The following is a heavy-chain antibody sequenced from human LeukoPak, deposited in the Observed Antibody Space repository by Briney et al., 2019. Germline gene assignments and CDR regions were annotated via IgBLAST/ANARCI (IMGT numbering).Heavy chain of an antibody. J-gene: IGHJ4*02. CDR1: GFTFSSYW. Sequence: GGSLRLSCAASGFTFSSYWMSWVRQAPGKGLEWVANIKQDGSEKYYVDSVKGRFTISRDNAKNSLYLQMNSLRAEDTAVHYCARDRDDILTGSQLTFDYWGQGTLVTVSS. CDR2: IKQDGSEK. CDR3: ARDRDDILTGSQLTFDY. D-gene: IGHD3-9*01. V-gene: IGHV3-7*01.